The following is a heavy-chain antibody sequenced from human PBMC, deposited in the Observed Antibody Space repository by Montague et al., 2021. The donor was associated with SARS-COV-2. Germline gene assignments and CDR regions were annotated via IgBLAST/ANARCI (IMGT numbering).Heavy chain of an antibody. CDR2: FYYAGGT. J-gene: IGHJ4*02. CDR1: GGSVSRISSH. Sequence: SETLSLTCTVSGGSVSRISSHWGWIRQPPGKGLEYIGSFYYAGGTQYNPSLKSRVTISVDTSNDQFSLKMNSVTAADTAVYFCARLYGSSFVYWGQGTLVPVPS. V-gene: IGHV4-39*01. CDR3: ARLYGSSFVY. D-gene: IGHD4-17*01.